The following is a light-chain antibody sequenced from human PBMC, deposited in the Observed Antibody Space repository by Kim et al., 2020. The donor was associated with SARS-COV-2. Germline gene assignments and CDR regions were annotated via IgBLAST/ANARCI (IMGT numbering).Light chain of an antibody. CDR1: QNVGSN. CDR3: HQYNKWPLYS. V-gene: IGKV3-15*01. J-gene: IGKJ2*03. Sequence: GSPGERVHRSCRASQNVGSNLAWYQQKAGQAPRLLIYGASTRATIIPARFSGSGSGTEFTLTISSLQSEDFAVYYCHQYNKWPLYSFGQGTKLEI. CDR2: GAS.